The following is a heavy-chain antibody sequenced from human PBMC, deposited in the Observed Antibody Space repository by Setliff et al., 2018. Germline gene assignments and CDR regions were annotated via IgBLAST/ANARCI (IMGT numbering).Heavy chain of an antibody. D-gene: IGHD7-27*01. Sequence: PSETLSLTCTVSGGSISPYFWSWIRQPPGKGLEWIGYIYHNGNTNFNPSLKSRVTMSVDTSKNQFALNLTSVTAADTAVYFCASIDWGENFYNMDVWGKGTMVTVSS. J-gene: IGHJ6*03. CDR2: IYHNGNT. V-gene: IGHV4-59*01. CDR1: GGSISPYF. CDR3: ASIDWGENFYNMDV.